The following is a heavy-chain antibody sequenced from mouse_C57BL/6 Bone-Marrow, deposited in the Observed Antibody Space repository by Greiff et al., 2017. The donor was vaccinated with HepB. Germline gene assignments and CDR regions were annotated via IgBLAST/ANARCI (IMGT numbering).Heavy chain of an antibody. J-gene: IGHJ2*01. D-gene: IGHD4-1*01. CDR3: DWDCWPFGG. CDR2: IDPETGDA. CDR1: GYTIKADY. V-gene: IGHV14-4*01. Sequence: VQLQQSGAELVRPGASVKLSCTASGYTIKADYMHWVKQRPEQGLEWIGSIDPETGDADYDLKFKGKATITADKSSSTAYLQLRSLTSEDSAVYYCDWDCWPFGGWGQGTTVTVSS.